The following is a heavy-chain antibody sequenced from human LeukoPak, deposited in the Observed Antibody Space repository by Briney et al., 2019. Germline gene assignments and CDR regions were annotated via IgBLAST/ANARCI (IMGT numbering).Heavy chain of an antibody. CDR2: ISGDGIST. CDR1: GFSFDDYA. D-gene: IGHD3-10*01. Sequence: GGSLRLSCAASGFSFDDYAMHWVRQAPGKGLEWVSIISGDGISTAYAESVQGRFTASRDNRKNVLYLQMNSLTTEDIAFYYCAKDIGALIVSSECLHHWGQGTLVTVSS. CDR3: AKDIGALIVSSECLHH. J-gene: IGHJ1*01. V-gene: IGHV3-43*02.